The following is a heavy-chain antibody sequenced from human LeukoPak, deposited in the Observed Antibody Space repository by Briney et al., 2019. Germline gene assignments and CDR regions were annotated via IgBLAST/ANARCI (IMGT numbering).Heavy chain of an antibody. J-gene: IGHJ1*01. CDR1: GYTLTELS. V-gene: IGHV1-24*01. CDR3: ATFIRTSSGWCAYFQH. CDR2: FDPEDGET. Sequence: ASVKVSCKVSGYTLTELSMHWVRQAPGKGLEWMGGFDPEDGETIYAQKFQGRVTMTEDTSTDTAYMKLSSLRSEDTAVYYCATFIRTSSGWCAYFQHWGQGTLVTVSS. D-gene: IGHD6-19*01.